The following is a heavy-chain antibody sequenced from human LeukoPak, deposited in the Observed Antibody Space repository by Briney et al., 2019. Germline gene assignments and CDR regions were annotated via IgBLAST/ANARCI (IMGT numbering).Heavy chain of an antibody. CDR3: ARDAGTWGYGYNFDY. CDR1: GFTLRSYG. Sequence: GGSLRLSCAASGFTLRSYGMHWVRQAPGKGLEWVAVISYGGNDKYYEDSLKGRFTISRDNSKNTLYLEMNSLRAEDTAVYYCARDAGTWGYGYNFDYWGQGILVSVSS. D-gene: IGHD1-14*01. CDR2: ISYGGNDK. V-gene: IGHV3-30*03. J-gene: IGHJ4*02.